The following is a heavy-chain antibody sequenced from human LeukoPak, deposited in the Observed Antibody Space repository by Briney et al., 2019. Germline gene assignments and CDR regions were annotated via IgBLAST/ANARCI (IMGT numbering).Heavy chain of an antibody. V-gene: IGHV4-34*01. D-gene: IGHD4-23*01. CDR1: GGSFSGYY. J-gene: IGHJ4*02. CDR3: ARSRGNSHFDY. CDR2: INHSGST. Sequence: SEALSLTCAVYGGSFSGYYWSWIRQPPGKGLEWIGEINHSGSTNYNPSLKSRVTISVDTSKNQFSLNLNSVTAADTAVYYCARSRGNSHFDYWGQGALVTVSS.